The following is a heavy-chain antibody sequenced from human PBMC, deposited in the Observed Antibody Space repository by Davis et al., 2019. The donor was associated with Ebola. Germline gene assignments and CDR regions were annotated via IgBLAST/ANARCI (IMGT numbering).Heavy chain of an antibody. CDR2: IYPGDSDT. D-gene: IGHD6-6*01. CDR1: GYSFTSYW. V-gene: IGHV5-51*01. CDR3: TRATSSDY. J-gene: IGHJ4*02. Sequence: GESLKISCKGSGYSFTSYWIGWVRQMPGKGLEWMGIIYPGDSDTRCSPSFQGQVTISADKSITTAYLQWSSLRASDTAIYYCTRATSSDYWGQGTLVTVSS.